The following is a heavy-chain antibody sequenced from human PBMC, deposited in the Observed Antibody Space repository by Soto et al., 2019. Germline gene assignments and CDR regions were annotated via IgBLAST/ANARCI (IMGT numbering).Heavy chain of an antibody. Sequence: GSLRLSCAASGFTFSSYAMSWVRQAPGKGLDWVSVIYGGGQTYYADSVKGRFSVSRDSSKNTLHLQMNSLSPDDTAVYYCARTRLFDASGYYYYYYGMDVWGRGTTVTVSS. J-gene: IGHJ6*02. D-gene: IGHD3-22*01. CDR1: GFTFSSYA. V-gene: IGHV3-53*01. CDR3: ARTRLFDASGYYYYYYGMDV. CDR2: IYGGGQT.